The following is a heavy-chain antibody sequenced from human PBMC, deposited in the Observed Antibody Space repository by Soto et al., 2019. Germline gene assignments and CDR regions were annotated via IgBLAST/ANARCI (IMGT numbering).Heavy chain of an antibody. J-gene: IGHJ5*02. Sequence: PSETLSLTCTVSGGSISSYYWSWIRQPPGKGLEWIGHIYDSGTANYNPSLKSRVTISVDTSKNQFSLNLSSVTAADTAMYYCARGLYCISTSCYVVWFDPWGQGTLVTVSS. D-gene: IGHD2-2*01. CDR1: GGSISSYY. V-gene: IGHV4-59*01. CDR2: IYDSGTA. CDR3: ARGLYCISTSCYVVWFDP.